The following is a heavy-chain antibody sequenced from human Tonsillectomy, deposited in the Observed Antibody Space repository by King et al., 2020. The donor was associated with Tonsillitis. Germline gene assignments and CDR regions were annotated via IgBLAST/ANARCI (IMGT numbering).Heavy chain of an antibody. CDR3: ARENYDNYYYYGMDV. Sequence: VQLVESGGGLVKPGGSLRLSCAASGFTFSSYSINWVRQAPGKGLEWVSSISSTSSYIYYADSVKGRFTISRDNAEKSVYLQMNSLRADDTAVYYCARENYDNYYYYGMDVWGQGTTVTVSS. J-gene: IGHJ6*02. D-gene: IGHD3-16*01. V-gene: IGHV3-21*01. CDR1: GFTFSSYS. CDR2: ISSTSSYI.